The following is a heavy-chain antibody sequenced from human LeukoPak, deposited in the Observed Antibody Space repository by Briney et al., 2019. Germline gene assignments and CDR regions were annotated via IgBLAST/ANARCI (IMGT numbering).Heavy chain of an antibody. CDR1: GFMFSNYY. Sequence: GGSLRLSCVGSGFMFSNYYMYWVRQAPGKGLVWVSRIKNAGIDTIYADSVKGRFTVSRDNAKNTVYLQMSRLRAEDTAVYYCARGGYDMDVWGEGTTVTVSS. CDR2: IKNAGIDT. J-gene: IGHJ6*03. D-gene: IGHD3-16*01. CDR3: ARGGYDMDV. V-gene: IGHV3-74*01.